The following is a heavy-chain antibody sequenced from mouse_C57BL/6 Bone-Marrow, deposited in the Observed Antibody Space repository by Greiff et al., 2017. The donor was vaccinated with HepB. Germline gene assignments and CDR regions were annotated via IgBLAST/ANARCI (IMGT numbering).Heavy chain of an antibody. CDR2: IYPGDGDT. V-gene: IGHV1-82*01. J-gene: IGHJ1*03. CDR3: ASGPYFDV. CDR1: GYAFSSSW. Sequence: QVQLQQSGPELVKPGASVKISCKASGYAFSSSWMNWVKQRPGKGLEWIGRIYPGDGDTNYNGKFKGKATLTADKSSSTAYMQLSSLTSEDSAVYFCASGPYFDVWGTGTTVTVPS.